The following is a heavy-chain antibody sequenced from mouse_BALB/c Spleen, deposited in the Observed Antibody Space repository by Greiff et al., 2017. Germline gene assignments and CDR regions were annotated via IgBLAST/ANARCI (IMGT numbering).Heavy chain of an antibody. Sequence: VQLQQSGPELVKPGASVKMSCKASGYTFTSYVMHWVKQKPGQGLEWIGYINPYNDGTKYNEKFKGKATLTSDKSSSTAYMELSSLTSEDSAVYYCAREVRRAWFAYWGQGTLVTVSA. CDR2: INPYNDGT. D-gene: IGHD2-14*01. CDR3: AREVRRAWFAY. V-gene: IGHV1-14*01. CDR1: GYTFTSYV. J-gene: IGHJ3*01.